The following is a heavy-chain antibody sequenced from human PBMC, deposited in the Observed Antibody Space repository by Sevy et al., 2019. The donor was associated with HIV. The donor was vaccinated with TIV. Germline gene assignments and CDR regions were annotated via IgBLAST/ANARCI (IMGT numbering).Heavy chain of an antibody. CDR2: IGGGDT. CDR3: AKDGVSRNKLWDWFDP. Sequence: GGSLRLSCATSGFTFNIYAMSWVRQAPGKGLEWVSTIGGGDTYYADSVKGRFTISRDDSKSAVYLQMNNLRADDTAVYYCAKDGVSRNKLWDWFDPWGQGTLVTVSS. D-gene: IGHD2-21*01. J-gene: IGHJ5*02. CDR1: GFTFNIYA. V-gene: IGHV3-23*01.